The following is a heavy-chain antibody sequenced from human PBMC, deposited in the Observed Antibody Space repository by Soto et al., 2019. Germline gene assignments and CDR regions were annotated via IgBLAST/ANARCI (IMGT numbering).Heavy chain of an antibody. Sequence: GGSLRLSCAVSGFTFRTYGMRWVRQAPGKGLEWVAVISYDGSNKYYADSVKGRFTISRDNSKKTLYVRMNSVRGEDTAVYYCAKSPAPNGDFDIWGQGTMVTVSS. CDR3: AKSPAPNGDFDI. J-gene: IGHJ3*02. V-gene: IGHV3-30*18. CDR2: ISYDGSNK. D-gene: IGHD2-8*01. CDR1: GFTFRTYG.